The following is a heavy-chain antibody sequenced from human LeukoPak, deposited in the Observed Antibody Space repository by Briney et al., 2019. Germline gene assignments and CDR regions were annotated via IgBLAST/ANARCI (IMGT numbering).Heavy chain of an antibody. V-gene: IGHV3-48*01. CDR1: GFTFSSYS. CDR3: ARDITSVSLAARPIDF. D-gene: IGHD6-6*01. J-gene: IGHJ4*02. Sequence: GGSLRLSCAASGFTFSSYSMNWVRQAPGKGLEWVSYIGSQSSAVYYADSARGRFTISRDNARNSLYLQMNSLRAEDTAVYYCARDITSVSLAARPIDFWGQGTRVTVSS. CDR2: IGSQSSAV.